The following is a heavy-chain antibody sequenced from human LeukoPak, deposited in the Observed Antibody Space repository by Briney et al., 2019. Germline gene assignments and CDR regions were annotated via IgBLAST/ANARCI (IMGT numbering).Heavy chain of an antibody. D-gene: IGHD6-6*01. V-gene: IGHV1-8*03. CDR1: GYTFTSYD. J-gene: IGHJ5*02. CDR3: ASESSDSSSSHRFDP. CDR2: MNPNSGNT. Sequence: ASVKVSCKASGYTFTSYDINWVRQATGQGLEWMGWMNPNSGNTGYAQKFQGRVTITRNTSISTAYMELSSLRSGDTAVYYCASESSDSSSSHRFDPWGQGTLVTVSS.